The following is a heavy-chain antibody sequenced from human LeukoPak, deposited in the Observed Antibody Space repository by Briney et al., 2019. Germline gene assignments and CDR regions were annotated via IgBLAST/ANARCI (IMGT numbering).Heavy chain of an antibody. CDR1: GGSISSYY. Sequence: SETLSLTCTVSGGSISSYYWSWIRQPPGKGLEWIGYIYYSGSTNYNPSLKSRVTISVDTSKNQFSLKLSSVTAADTAVYYCARGDGSGRYSAYYYGMDVWGQGTTVTVSS. D-gene: IGHD3-10*01. V-gene: IGHV4-59*01. CDR3: ARGDGSGRYSAYYYGMDV. CDR2: IYYSGST. J-gene: IGHJ6*02.